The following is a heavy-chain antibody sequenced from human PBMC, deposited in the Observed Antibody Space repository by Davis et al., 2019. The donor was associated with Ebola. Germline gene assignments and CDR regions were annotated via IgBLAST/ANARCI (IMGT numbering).Heavy chain of an antibody. CDR2: ISSSSSYI. D-gene: IGHD3-16*01. Sequence: GESLKISCAASGFTFSSYTMNWVRQAPGKGLEWVSSISSSSSYIYYADSVKGRFTISRDNAKNSRYLQMNSLRAEDTAVYYCARDRGSPLRTRGHDYWGQGTLVTVSS. V-gene: IGHV3-21*01. CDR1: GFTFSSYT. J-gene: IGHJ4*02. CDR3: ARDRGSPLRTRGHDY.